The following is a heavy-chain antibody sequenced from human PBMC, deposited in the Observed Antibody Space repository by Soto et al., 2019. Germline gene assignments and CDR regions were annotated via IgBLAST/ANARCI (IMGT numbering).Heavy chain of an antibody. Sequence: QLQLVQSGAEVKKPGSSVKVSCKASGGTLSTYAVTWVRQAPGQGLEWMGGLIPVLGTTTYAPKFQDRITITADESTNTDYLEVNSLRSEDTAVYYCARVGAPLVTAGWFDPWGQGTLVTVSS. CDR3: ARVGAPLVTAGWFDP. CDR1: GGTLSTYA. CDR2: LIPVLGTT. J-gene: IGHJ5*02. D-gene: IGHD2-21*02. V-gene: IGHV1-69*01.